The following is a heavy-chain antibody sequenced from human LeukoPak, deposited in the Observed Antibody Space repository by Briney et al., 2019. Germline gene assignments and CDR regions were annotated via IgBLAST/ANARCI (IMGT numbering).Heavy chain of an antibody. D-gene: IGHD5-18*01. J-gene: IGHJ4*02. Sequence: GESLKISCKGSEYSFTNYWIGWVRQTPGKGLEWMGFIYPGDSDTTYSPSFQGQVTISADKSISTAYLQWSSLKASDTAMYHCARRGGYNYGYFDYWGQGTQVTVSS. CDR2: IYPGDSDT. V-gene: IGHV5-51*01. CDR1: EYSFTNYW. CDR3: ARRGGYNYGYFDY.